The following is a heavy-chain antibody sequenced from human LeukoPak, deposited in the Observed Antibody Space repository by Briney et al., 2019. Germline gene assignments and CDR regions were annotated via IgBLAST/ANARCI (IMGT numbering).Heavy chain of an antibody. CDR2: VNPTSGGT. D-gene: IGHD3-22*01. CDR3: ARVYYYYDSSGILTLYFDY. CDR1: GYTFTSYY. J-gene: IGHJ4*02. V-gene: IGHV1-2*02. Sequence: GASVKVSCKTSGYTFTSYYMHWVRQATGQGLEWMGWVNPTSGGTNYAQKFQGRVTMTRDTSISTAYMELSRLRSDDTAVYYCARVYYYYDSSGILTLYFDYWGQGTLVTVSS.